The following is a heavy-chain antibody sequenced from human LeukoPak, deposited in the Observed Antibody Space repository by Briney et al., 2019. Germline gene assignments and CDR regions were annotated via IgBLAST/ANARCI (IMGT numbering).Heavy chain of an antibody. D-gene: IGHD3-16*01. CDR2: IYSGGST. CDR3: AREVGGSAFDI. V-gene: IGHV3-53*04. J-gene: IGHJ3*02. CDR1: GFTVSSNY. Sequence: PGRSLRLSCAASGFTVSSNYMSWVRQAPGKGLEWVSIIYSGGSTYYADSVKGRFTISRHNSKNTLYLQMNSLRAEDTAVYYCAREVGGSAFDIWGQGTMVTVSS.